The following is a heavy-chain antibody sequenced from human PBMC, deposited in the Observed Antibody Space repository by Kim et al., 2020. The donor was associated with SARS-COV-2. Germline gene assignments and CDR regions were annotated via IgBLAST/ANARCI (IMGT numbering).Heavy chain of an antibody. V-gene: IGHV3-49*03. CDR3: TRGGFFASSGWYPPISDY. D-gene: IGHD6-19*01. CDR2: IRSKAYGGTT. CDR1: GFTFGDYA. Sequence: GVLRLSCTASGFTFGDYAMSWFRQAPGKGLEWVGFIRSKAYGGTTEYAASVKGRFTISRDDSKSIAYLQMNSLKTEDTAVYYCTRGGFFASSGWYPPISDYWGQGTLVTVSS. J-gene: IGHJ4*02.